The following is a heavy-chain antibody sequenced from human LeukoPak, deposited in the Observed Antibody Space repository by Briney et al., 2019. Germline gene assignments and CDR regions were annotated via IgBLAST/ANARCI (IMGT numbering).Heavy chain of an antibody. D-gene: IGHD5-18*01. CDR3: ARDSGYSYGLTVSGFDP. Sequence: SETLSLTCTVSGFSISSGGYYWSWIRQHPGKGLEWIGYIYYSGSTYYNPSVKARVTISVDTSKNEFSLKMSSVTAADTALYYCARDSGYSYGLTVSGFDPWGQGTLVTVSS. J-gene: IGHJ5*02. CDR1: GFSISSGGYY. CDR2: IYYSGST. V-gene: IGHV4-31*03.